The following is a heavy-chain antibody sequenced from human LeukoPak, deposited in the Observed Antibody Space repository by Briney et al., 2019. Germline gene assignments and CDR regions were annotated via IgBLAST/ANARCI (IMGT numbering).Heavy chain of an antibody. D-gene: IGHD3-22*01. Sequence: GGSLRLSCAASGFTFSSYSMNWARQAPGKGLEWVSSISSSSSYIYYADSVKGRFTISRDNAKNSLYLQMNSLRAEDTAVYYCARDLARYDSSGPHDYWGQGTLVTVSS. CDR3: ARDLARYDSSGPHDY. V-gene: IGHV3-21*01. CDR1: GFTFSSYS. J-gene: IGHJ4*02. CDR2: ISSSSSYI.